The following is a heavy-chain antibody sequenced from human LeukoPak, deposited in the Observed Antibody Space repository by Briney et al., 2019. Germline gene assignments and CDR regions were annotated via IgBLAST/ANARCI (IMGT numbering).Heavy chain of an antibody. Sequence: GRSLRLSCAASGFTFSSYGMHWVRQAPGKGLEWVAVISYDGSNKYYADSVKGRFTISRDNSKNTLYLQMNSLRAEDTAVYYCAKDYGHGDYVLYLLFDYWGQGTLVTVSS. CDR3: AKDYGHGDYVLYLLFDY. V-gene: IGHV3-30*18. J-gene: IGHJ4*02. CDR2: ISYDGSNK. CDR1: GFTFSSYG. D-gene: IGHD4-17*01.